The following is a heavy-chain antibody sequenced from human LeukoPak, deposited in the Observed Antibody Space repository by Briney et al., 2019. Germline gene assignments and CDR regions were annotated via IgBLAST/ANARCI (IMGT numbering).Heavy chain of an antibody. CDR1: GFTVSSNY. CDR2: IYSGGST. Sequence: GGSLRLSCAASGFTVSSNYMSWVRQAPGKGLEWVSVIYSGGSTYYADSVKGRFTISRDNSKNTLYLQMNSLRAEDTAVYYCARGRRQLGRSYYYYGMDVWGQGTTVTVSS. D-gene: IGHD6-13*01. CDR3: ARGRRQLGRSYYYYGMDV. J-gene: IGHJ6*02. V-gene: IGHV3-66*02.